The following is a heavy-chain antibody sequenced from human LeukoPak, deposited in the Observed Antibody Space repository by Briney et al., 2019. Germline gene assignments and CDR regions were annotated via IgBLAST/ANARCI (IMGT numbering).Heavy chain of an antibody. CDR2: ISSSSSYI. D-gene: IGHD5-18*01. V-gene: IGHV3-21*01. CDR1: GFTFSSYS. J-gene: IGHJ6*02. CDR3: ARARTSYSSWYLYGMDV. Sequence: GGSLRLSCAASGFTFSSYSMNWVRQAPGKGLEWVSSISSSSSYIYYADSVKGRFTISRDNSKNTLYLQMNSLRAEDTAVYYCARARTSYSSWYLYGMDVWGQGTTVTVSS.